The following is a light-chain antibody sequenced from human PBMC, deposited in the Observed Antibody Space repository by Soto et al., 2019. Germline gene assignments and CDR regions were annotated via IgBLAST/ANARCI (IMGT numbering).Light chain of an antibody. CDR3: SSYTSSREKV. V-gene: IGLV2-14*01. Sequence: ALTQPASVSGSPGQSITISCTGTSSDVGGYNYVSWYQQYPGKAPKLMIHDVSNRPSGVSDRFSGSKSGNTASLTISGLLAEAEADYYCSSYTSSREKVFGTGTKVTVL. J-gene: IGLJ1*01. CDR2: DVS. CDR1: SSDVGGYNY.